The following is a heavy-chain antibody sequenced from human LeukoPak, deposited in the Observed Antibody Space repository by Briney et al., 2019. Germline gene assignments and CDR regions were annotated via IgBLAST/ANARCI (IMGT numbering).Heavy chain of an antibody. Sequence: ASVKVSCKASGGTFSSYAISWVRQAPGQGLEWMGGIIPIFGTANYAQKFQGRVTITADESTSTAYMELSSLRSEDTAVYYCAREGAYGRNFDYWGQGTLVTVSS. CDR2: IIPIFGTA. J-gene: IGHJ4*02. V-gene: IGHV1-69*13. D-gene: IGHD4-17*01. CDR1: GGTFSSYA. CDR3: AREGAYGRNFDY.